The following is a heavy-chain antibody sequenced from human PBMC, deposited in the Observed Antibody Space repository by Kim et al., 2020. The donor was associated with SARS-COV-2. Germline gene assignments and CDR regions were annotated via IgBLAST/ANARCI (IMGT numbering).Heavy chain of an antibody. J-gene: IGHJ3*02. V-gene: IGHV1-3*01. Sequence: YSQKFQGRVTITRDTSASTASMELSSLRSEDTAVYYCASPGIAAAGAFDIWGQGTMVTVSS. CDR3: ASPGIAAAGAFDI. D-gene: IGHD6-13*01.